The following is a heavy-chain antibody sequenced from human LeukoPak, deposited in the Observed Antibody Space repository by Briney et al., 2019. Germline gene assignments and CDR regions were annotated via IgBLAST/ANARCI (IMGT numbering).Heavy chain of an antibody. D-gene: IGHD1-1*01. CDR2: IYYSGST. CDR1: GGSISSYY. Sequence: PSETLSLTCTVSGGSISSYYWSWIRQPPGKGLEWIGYIYYSGSTNYNPSLKSRVTISVDTSKNQFSLKLSSVTAADTAVYYCARDQQLAHFDSWGQGTLVTVSS. J-gene: IGHJ4*02. CDR3: ARDQQLAHFDS. V-gene: IGHV4-59*01.